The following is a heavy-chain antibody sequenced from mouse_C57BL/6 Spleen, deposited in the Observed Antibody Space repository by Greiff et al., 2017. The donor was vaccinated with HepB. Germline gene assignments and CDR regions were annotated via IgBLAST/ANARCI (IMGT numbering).Heavy chain of an antibody. D-gene: IGHD2-3*01. CDR1: GYTFTSYW. J-gene: IGHJ2*01. CDR2: IHPNSGST. Sequence: VKLQQPGAELVKPGASVKLSCKASGYTFTSYWMHWVKQRPGRLEWIGRIHPNSGSTNYNEKFKSKATLTVDKSSSTAYMQLSSLTAEDSAVYYGARGGYSLDYWGQGTTLTVSS. CDR3: ARGGYSLDY. V-gene: IGHV1-64*01.